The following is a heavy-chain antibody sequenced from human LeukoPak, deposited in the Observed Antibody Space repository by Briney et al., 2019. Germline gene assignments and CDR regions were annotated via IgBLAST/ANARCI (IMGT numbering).Heavy chain of an antibody. CDR1: VGSISSYY. V-gene: IGHV4-59*01. D-gene: IGHD3-22*01. CDR3: ARDLGYYDSSGYHPRAFDI. CDR2: IYYSGST. Sequence: SETLSPTCTVSVGSISSYYWNWIRQPPGKGLEWLGYIYYSGSTNYNTSLKSRVTISVDTSKNQFSLKLSSVTAADTTVYYCARDLGYYDSSGYHPRAFDIWGQGTMVTVSS. J-gene: IGHJ3*02.